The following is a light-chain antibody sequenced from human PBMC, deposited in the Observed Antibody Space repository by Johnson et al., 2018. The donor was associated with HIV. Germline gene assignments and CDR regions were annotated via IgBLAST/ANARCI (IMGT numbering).Light chain of an antibody. V-gene: IGLV1-51*01. CDR1: SSNIGNNY. Sequence: QAVLTQPPSVSAAPGQKVTISCSGSSSNIGNNYVSWYQQIPGTAPKLLIYDNNKRPSGIPERFSGSSSATIVTFTNSGVPVEDEADYYCLSADSSGTPPDVFGTGTKVTVL. CDR2: DNN. J-gene: IGLJ1*01. CDR3: LSADSSGTPPDV.